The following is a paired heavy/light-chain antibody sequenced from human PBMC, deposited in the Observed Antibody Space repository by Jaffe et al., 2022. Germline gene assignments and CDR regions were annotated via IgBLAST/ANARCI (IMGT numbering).Heavy chain of an antibody. CDR2: LNTDGSRT. Sequence: EVQLLESGGGLVQPGGSLRLSCAASGFTFSNYGMSWVRQAPGKGLEWVSTLNTDGSRTHYADSVDGRFIISRDNSKNTVYLQMNSLTAEDTAIYYCANDAGATGLIFFDFWGQGTLVTVSS. J-gene: IGHJ4*02. V-gene: IGHV3-23*01. CDR1: GFTFSNYG. D-gene: IGHD3-9*01. CDR3: ANDAGATGLIFFDF.
Light chain of an antibody. Sequence: EIVMTQTPLSSPVALGQPASISCRSSQSLIHSDGNTYLSWLHQRPGQPPRLLIHKISNRFSGVPDRFSGSGAGTDFTLKISRVEAEDVGVYYCMQVTHFPRTFGQGTKVEI. J-gene: IGKJ1*01. CDR2: KIS. CDR1: QSLIHSDGNTY. V-gene: IGKV2-24*01. CDR3: MQVTHFPRT.